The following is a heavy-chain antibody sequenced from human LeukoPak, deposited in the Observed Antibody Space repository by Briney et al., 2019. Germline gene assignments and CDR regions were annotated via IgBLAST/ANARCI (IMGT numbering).Heavy chain of an antibody. V-gene: IGHV4-59*01. CDR2: IYYNGST. Sequence: SETLSLTCTVSGGSISSYYWSWMRQPPGKGLEWIGYIYYNGSTNYNPSLKSRVTISVDTSKNQFSLKLSSVTAADTAVYYCARDYYDSSGPYFDYWGQGTLVTVSS. CDR1: GGSISSYY. J-gene: IGHJ4*02. CDR3: ARDYYDSSGPYFDY. D-gene: IGHD3-22*01.